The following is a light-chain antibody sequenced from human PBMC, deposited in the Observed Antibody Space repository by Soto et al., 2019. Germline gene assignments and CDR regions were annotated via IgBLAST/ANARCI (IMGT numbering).Light chain of an antibody. J-gene: IGKJ2*01. CDR2: DAS. Sequence: EIVLTQSPATLSLSPGERATLSCRASQSVSSYLAWYQQKPGQAPRLLIYDASNRATGIPARFSGSGSGTDFPPTISRPAPEAFGVYFCQQRRNWPYTLGQGTQLEIK. CDR3: QQRRNWPYT. CDR1: QSVSSY. V-gene: IGKV3-11*01.